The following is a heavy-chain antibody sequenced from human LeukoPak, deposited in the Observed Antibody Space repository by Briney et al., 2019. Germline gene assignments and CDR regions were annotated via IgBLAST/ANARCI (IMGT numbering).Heavy chain of an antibody. J-gene: IGHJ4*02. CDR1: GYTFTSYD. V-gene: IGHV1-8*03. D-gene: IGHD1-26*01. CDR3: ARGQGFSRSYSGSYYTFDY. Sequence: GASVKVSCKASGYTFTSYDINWVRQATGQGLEWMGWMNPNSGNTGYAQKFQGRVTITRNTSISTAYMELSSLRSEDTAVYYCARGQGFSRSYSGSYYTFDYWGQGTLVTVSS. CDR2: MNPNSGNT.